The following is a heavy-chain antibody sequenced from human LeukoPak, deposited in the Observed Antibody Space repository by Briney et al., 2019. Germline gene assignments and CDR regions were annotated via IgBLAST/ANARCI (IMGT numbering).Heavy chain of an antibody. CDR1: GDSFSSNSAA. CDR2: TYYRSKWYN. D-gene: IGHD1-26*01. Sequence: SQTLSLTCAISGDSFSSNSAAWSWIRQSPSRGLERLGRTYYRSKWYNDYAVSVKSRITIDPDTSKNQFSLQLKSVTPEDTAVYYCARENSGSYPPYFQHWGQGTLVSVSS. J-gene: IGHJ1*01. V-gene: IGHV6-1*01. CDR3: ARENSGSYPPYFQH.